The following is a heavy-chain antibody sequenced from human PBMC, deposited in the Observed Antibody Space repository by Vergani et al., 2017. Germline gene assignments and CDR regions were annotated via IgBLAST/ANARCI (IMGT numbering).Heavy chain of an antibody. Sequence: QVQLQESGPGLVKPSQTLSLTCSVSGGAVNSGSNFWTWIRQPAGKGLEWIGRTSPDGSTNYNPSLKSRVTVSVDTSKNQFSLNLTSVTAADTAVYFCARGSCLGGSCYKPLFDYWGHGILVTVSS. D-gene: IGHD2-15*01. J-gene: IGHJ4*01. CDR1: GGAVNSGSNF. CDR2: TSPDGST. V-gene: IGHV4-61*02. CDR3: ARGSCLGGSCYKPLFDY.